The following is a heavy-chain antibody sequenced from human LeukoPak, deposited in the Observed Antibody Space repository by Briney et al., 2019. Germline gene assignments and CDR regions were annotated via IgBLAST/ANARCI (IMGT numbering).Heavy chain of an antibody. D-gene: IGHD3-22*01. CDR3: ARDLLRVLSYYDSSGYSHFDY. J-gene: IGHJ4*02. CDR1: GYTFTGYY. Sequence: ASVKVSCKASGYTFTGYYMHWVRQAPGQGLEWMGWINPSSGGTNYAQKLQGRVTMTTDTSTSTAYMELRSLRSDDTAVYYCARDLLRVLSYYDSSGYSHFDYWGQGTLVTVSS. CDR2: INPSSGGT. V-gene: IGHV1-2*02.